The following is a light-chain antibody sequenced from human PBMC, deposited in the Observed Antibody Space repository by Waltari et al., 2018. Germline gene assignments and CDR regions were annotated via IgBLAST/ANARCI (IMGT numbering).Light chain of an antibody. CDR2: GAS. V-gene: IGKV3-11*01. J-gene: IGKJ1*01. Sequence: IVLTQSPATLSLSPGERATLSCRARQSVSSDLAWYQQKPGPAPQLLIYGASNRATGIPARFSGSGSGTDFTLTISSLEPEDFAVYYCQQRSNWPRTFGQGTKVEIK. CDR3: QQRSNWPRT. CDR1: QSVSSD.